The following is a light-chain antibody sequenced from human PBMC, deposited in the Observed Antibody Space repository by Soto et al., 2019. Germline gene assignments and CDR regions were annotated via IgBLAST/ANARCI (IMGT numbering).Light chain of an antibody. CDR2: GAS. V-gene: IGKV3-20*01. Sequence: EIVLTQSPGTLSLSPGERPTLSCRASQSVSNNYLAWYQQKLGQAPRLLISGASSRATGIPDRFSGSGSGTDFTLTISRLEPEDFAVYYCQQYGSSPRTFGQGTKVEIK. CDR1: QSVSNNY. CDR3: QQYGSSPRT. J-gene: IGKJ1*01.